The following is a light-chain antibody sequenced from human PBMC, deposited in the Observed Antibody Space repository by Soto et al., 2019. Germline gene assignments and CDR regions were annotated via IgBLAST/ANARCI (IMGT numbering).Light chain of an antibody. V-gene: IGKV3-15*01. J-gene: IGKJ1*01. CDR3: QHYNIYSPWT. Sequence: EMVMTQSPATLSVSPGERATLSCRASQNVRSNLAWYQQRPGQAPRLLIYDASTRATGIPARFSGSGSGTEFTLTISSLQSEDFATYYCQHYNIYSPWTFGQGTKVEIK. CDR2: DAS. CDR1: QNVRSN.